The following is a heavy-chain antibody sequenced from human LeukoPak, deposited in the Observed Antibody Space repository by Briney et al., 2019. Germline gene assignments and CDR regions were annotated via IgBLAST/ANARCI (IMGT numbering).Heavy chain of an antibody. CDR2: VYYSGST. Sequence: SETLSLTCTVSGGSISSYYWSWIRQPPGKGLEWIGYVYYSGSTYYNPSLKSRVTISVDTSKNQFSLKLSSVTAADTAVYYCARGSLEWQDFDPWGQGTLVTVSS. V-gene: IGHV4-59*08. CDR1: GGSISSYY. CDR3: ARGSLEWQDFDP. D-gene: IGHD3-3*01. J-gene: IGHJ5*02.